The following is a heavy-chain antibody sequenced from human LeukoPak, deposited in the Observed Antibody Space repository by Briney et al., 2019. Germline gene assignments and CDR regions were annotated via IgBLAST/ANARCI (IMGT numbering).Heavy chain of an antibody. V-gene: IGHV4-34*01. D-gene: IGHD3-10*01. CDR3: ARLGSRTYYYGSGSYKPRSSWFDP. CDR1: GGSFSGYY. CDR2: INHSGST. Sequence: SETLSLTCAVYGGSFSGYYWSWIRQPPGKGLEWIGEINHSGSTNYNPSLKSRVTISVDTSKNQFSLKLSSVTAADTAVHYCARLGSRTYYYGSGSYKPRSSWFDPWGQGTLVTVSS. J-gene: IGHJ5*02.